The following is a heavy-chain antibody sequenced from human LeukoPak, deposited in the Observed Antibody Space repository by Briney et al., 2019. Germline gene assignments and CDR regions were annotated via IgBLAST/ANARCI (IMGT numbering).Heavy chain of an antibody. V-gene: IGHV4-34*01. CDR1: GGSFSDYY. Sequence: SETLSLTCAVYGGSFSDYYWSWIRQPPGKGREWLGEINHSGSTNYNPSLNSRVTISVDTSKNQFSLKLSSVTAADTAVYYCARRRSGYYPLYFDYWGQGTLVTVSS. D-gene: IGHD3-22*01. J-gene: IGHJ4*02. CDR2: INHSGST. CDR3: ARRRSGYYPLYFDY.